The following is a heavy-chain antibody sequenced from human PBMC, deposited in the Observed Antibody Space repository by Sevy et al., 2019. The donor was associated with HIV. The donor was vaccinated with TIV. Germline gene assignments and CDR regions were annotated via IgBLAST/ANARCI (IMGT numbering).Heavy chain of an antibody. D-gene: IGHD6-19*01. J-gene: IGHJ5*02. CDR1: GGTFNRYA. CDR2: IIPIFGTT. Sequence: ASVKVSRKASGGTFNRYAISWVRQAPGHGLEWLGGIIPIFGTTNYAQKFQGRVTITADESTSTAYMEVSSLRSEDTAVYYCARLTVAGLGGWFDPWGHGTLVTVSS. CDR3: ARLTVAGLGGWFDP. V-gene: IGHV1-69*13.